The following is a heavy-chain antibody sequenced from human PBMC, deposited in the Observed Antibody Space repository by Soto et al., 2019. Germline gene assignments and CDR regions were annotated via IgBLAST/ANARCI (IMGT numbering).Heavy chain of an antibody. V-gene: IGHV3-23*01. CDR3: AKVEDKYDFWSGYFDY. CDR1: GFTFSSYA. D-gene: IGHD3-3*01. Sequence: GGSLRLSCAASGFTFSSYAMSWVRQAPGKGLEWVSAISGSGGSTYYADSVKGRFTISRDNSKNTLYLQMNSLRAEDTAVYYCAKVEDKYDFWSGYFDYWGQGTLVTVSS. J-gene: IGHJ4*02. CDR2: ISGSGGST.